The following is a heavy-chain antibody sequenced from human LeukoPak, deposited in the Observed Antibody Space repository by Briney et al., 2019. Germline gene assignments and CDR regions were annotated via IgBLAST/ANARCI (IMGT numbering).Heavy chain of an antibody. CDR1: GFTFSNYG. D-gene: IGHD3-3*01. J-gene: IGHJ4*02. CDR3: AKAGDYSEFNGYYRFDY. CDR2: IRCDGSDK. Sequence: GGSLRLSCAASGFTFSNYGIHWFRQAPGKGLEWVALIRCDGSDKYYADSVKGRFTISRDNARNTLYLQMNSLRADDTAVYYCAKAGDYSEFNGYYRFDYWGEGTLVTVSS. V-gene: IGHV3-30*02.